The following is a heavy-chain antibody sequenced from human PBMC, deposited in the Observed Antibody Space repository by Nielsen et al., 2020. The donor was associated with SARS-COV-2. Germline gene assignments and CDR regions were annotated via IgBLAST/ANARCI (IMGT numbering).Heavy chain of an antibody. V-gene: IGHV3-23*01. CDR1: GFSFSSYA. J-gene: IGHJ4*02. Sequence: GESLKISCAASGFSFSSYAMTWVRQAPGKGLEWVSSIGTTGDKTFYADSVKGRFTISRDNSKNTLYLQLNSLRAEDTAVFYCVNGVRGAYWGQGALVTVSS. D-gene: IGHD3-10*01. CDR2: IGTTGDKT. CDR3: VNGVRGAY.